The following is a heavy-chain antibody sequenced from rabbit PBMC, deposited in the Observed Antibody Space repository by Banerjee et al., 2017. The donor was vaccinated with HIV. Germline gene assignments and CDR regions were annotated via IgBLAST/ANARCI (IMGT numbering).Heavy chain of an antibody. CDR2: IYAGSSGST. V-gene: IGHV1S45*01. CDR1: GFSLSNYYH. D-gene: IGHD4-1*01. J-gene: IGHJ4*01. Sequence: QEQLEESGGGLLKTEGSLTLTCKASGFSLSNYYHMCWVRQAPGKGLEWIACIYAGSSGSTYYASWAKGRITISKTSSTTVTLQMTSLTAADTATYFCARDLAGAIGWNFNLWGPGTLVTVS. CDR3: ARDLAGAIGWNFNL.